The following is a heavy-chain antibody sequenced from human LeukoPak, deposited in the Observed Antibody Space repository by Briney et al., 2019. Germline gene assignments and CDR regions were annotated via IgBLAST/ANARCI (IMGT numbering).Heavy chain of an antibody. V-gene: IGHV1-2*02. CDR1: GYTSTGYY. CDR3: ASLGYCSSTSCYEGRGSAFDI. CDR2: INPNSGGT. J-gene: IGHJ3*02. Sequence: GASVKVSCKASGYTSTGYYMHWVRQAPGQGLEWMGWINPNSGGTNYAQKLQGRVTMTRDTSISTAYMELSRLRSDDTAVYYCASLGYCSSTSCYEGRGSAFDIWGQGTMVTVSS. D-gene: IGHD2-2*01.